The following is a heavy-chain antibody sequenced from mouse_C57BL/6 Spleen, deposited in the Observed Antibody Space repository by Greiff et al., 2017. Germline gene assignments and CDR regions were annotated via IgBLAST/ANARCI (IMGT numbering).Heavy chain of an antibody. V-gene: IGHV1-54*01. D-gene: IGHD1-1*01. J-gene: IGHJ4*01. CDR1: GYAFTNYL. CDR2: INPGSGGT. Sequence: QVQLKQSGAELVRPGTSVKVSCKASGYAFTNYLIEWVKQRPGQGLEWIGVINPGSGGTNYNEKFKGKATLTADKSSSTAYMQLSSLTSEDSAVYFCAREDYGTPEAMDYWGQGTSVTVSS. CDR3: AREDYGTPEAMDY.